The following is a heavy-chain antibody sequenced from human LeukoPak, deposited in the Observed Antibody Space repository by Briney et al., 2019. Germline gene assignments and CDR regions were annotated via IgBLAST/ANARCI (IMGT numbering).Heavy chain of an antibody. CDR1: GGSITNYY. Sequence: SETLSLTCTVSGGSITNYYWGWIRQPPGKGLEWIGYIYYSETTNSNPSLKSRVTISLDTSKNQVSLKLSSVTAADTAVYYCAREGGSSWYFRAYYFDYWGQGTLVTVSS. V-gene: IGHV4-59*01. CDR2: IYYSETT. CDR3: AREGGSSWYFRAYYFDY. J-gene: IGHJ4*02. D-gene: IGHD6-13*01.